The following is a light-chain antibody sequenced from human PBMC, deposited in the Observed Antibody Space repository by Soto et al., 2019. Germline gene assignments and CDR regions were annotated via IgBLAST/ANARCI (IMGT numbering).Light chain of an antibody. CDR1: SSNIGSNT. CDR2: SNN. Sequence: QSVLTQPPSASGTPGQRVTISCSGSSSNIGSNTVNWYQQLPGTVPKLPIYSNNQRPSGVPDRFSGSKSGTSASLAISGLQSEDEADYYCAAWDDSLNGLYVFGTGTKVTVL. CDR3: AAWDDSLNGLYV. J-gene: IGLJ1*01. V-gene: IGLV1-44*01.